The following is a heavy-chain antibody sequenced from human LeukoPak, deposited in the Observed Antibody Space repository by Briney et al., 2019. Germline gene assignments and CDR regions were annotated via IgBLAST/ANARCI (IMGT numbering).Heavy chain of an antibody. CDR3: ARDHERSYGYRAFDI. D-gene: IGHD5-18*01. CDR2: IYYSGST. CDR1: GGSISSYY. Sequence: PSETLSLTCTVSGGSISSYYWSWIRQPPGKGLEWIGYIYYSGSTNYNPSLKSRVTISVDTSKNQFSLKLSSVTAADTAVYYCARDHERSYGYRAFDIWGQGTMVTVSS. J-gene: IGHJ3*02. V-gene: IGHV4-59*01.